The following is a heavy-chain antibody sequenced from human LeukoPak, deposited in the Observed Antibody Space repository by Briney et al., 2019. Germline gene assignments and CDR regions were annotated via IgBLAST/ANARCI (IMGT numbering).Heavy chain of an antibody. CDR3: ASFNFGSGSHDH. V-gene: IGHV3-7*02. CDR2: IKRDGSET. J-gene: IGHJ4*02. D-gene: IGHD3-10*01. CDR1: GLSFSTYW. Sequence: GGSLRLSCAASGLSFSTYWMSWVRQAPGKGLEWVANIKRDGSETYYVDSVKGRFTISRDNAKKSLYLQMNSLRAEDTAVFYCASFNFGSGSHDHWGQGTLVTVST.